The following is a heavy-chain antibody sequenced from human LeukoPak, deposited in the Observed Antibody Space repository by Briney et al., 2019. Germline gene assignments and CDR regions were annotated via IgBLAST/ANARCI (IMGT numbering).Heavy chain of an antibody. CDR1: GFTFSSYS. D-gene: IGHD3-22*01. CDR3: AKGVSTYGTSDYYGDFFDS. Sequence: NPGGSLRLSCAASGFTFSSYSMNWVRQAPGKGLEWVSSISSSSSYIYYADSVKGRFTISRDNAKNSLYLQMNSLRAEDTALYYCAKGVSTYGTSDYYGDFFDSWGQGTLVTVSS. CDR2: ISSSSSYI. J-gene: IGHJ4*02. V-gene: IGHV3-21*04.